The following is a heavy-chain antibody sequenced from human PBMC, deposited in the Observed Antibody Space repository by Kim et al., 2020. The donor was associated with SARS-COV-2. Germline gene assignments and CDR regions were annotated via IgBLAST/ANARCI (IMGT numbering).Heavy chain of an antibody. J-gene: IGHJ4*02. CDR3: ARVGSIVLMVYAMPYFDY. V-gene: IGHV3-11*01. Sequence: GGSLRLSCAASGFTFSDYYMSWIRQAPGKGLEWVSYISSSGSTIYYADSVKGRFTISRDNAKNSLYLQMNSLRAEDTAVYYCARVGSIVLMVYAMPYFDYWGQGTLVTVSS. D-gene: IGHD2-8*01. CDR1: GFTFSDYY. CDR2: ISSSGSTI.